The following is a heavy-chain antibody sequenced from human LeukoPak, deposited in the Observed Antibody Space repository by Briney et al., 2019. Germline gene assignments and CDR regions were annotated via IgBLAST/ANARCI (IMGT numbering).Heavy chain of an antibody. CDR2: INHSGTT. D-gene: IGHD4-17*01. V-gene: IGHV4-34*01. CDR1: GESFSAHY. CDR3: ARGGLTVTTSAYYSYGMDV. J-gene: IGHJ6*02. Sequence: PSETLSLTCAVYGESFSAHYWSWIRQPPGKGLEWIGEINHSGTTNYSPFLKSRVTISIATSKNQFSLKLNSVTAADTAVYYCARGGLTVTTSAYYSYGMDVWGRGTTVTVSS.